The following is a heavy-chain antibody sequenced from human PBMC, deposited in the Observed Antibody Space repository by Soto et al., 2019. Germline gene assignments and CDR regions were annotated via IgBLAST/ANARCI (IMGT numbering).Heavy chain of an antibody. Sequence: PSQTLSLTCVISGDSVSIYSGAWNWIRQSPSRGLEWLGRTYYRSKWYYDYAESVKSRIIISVDTSKNQFSLQLNSVTPEDAAVYDCANDPGYSLGYWGQGTQVTVAS. J-gene: IGHJ4*02. CDR3: ANDPGYSLGY. V-gene: IGHV6-1*01. D-gene: IGHD5-12*01. CDR1: GDSVSIYSGA. CDR2: TYYRSKWYY.